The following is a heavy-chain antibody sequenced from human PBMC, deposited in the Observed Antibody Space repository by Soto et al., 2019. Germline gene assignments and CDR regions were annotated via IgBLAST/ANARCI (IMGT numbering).Heavy chain of an antibody. CDR1: GGSISSYY. J-gene: IGHJ6*02. CDR2: VHHSWGS. CDR3: ARQGFGPLHGLVDV. V-gene: IGHV4-59*08. Sequence: QVQLQESGPGLVKPSETLSLSCTVSGGSISSYYWSWFRQSPGKRMEWIGYVHHSWGSSYNPSLQSRGAISIDTSKSQFSLKVTSVTAPDTAVYYCARQGFGPLHGLVDVWGQGTTVTVSS. D-gene: IGHD3-10*01.